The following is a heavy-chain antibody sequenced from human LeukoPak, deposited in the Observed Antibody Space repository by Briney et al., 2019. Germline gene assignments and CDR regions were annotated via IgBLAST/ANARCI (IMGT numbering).Heavy chain of an antibody. CDR1: GGSISSSSYY. CDR3: ARGTERWGDYDYYFDY. V-gene: IGHV4-39*07. Sequence: NTSETLSLTCTVSGGSISSSSYYWGWIRQPPGKGLEWIGSIYYSGSTYYNPSLKSRVTISVDTSKNQFSLKLSSVTAADTAVYYCARGTERWGDYDYYFDYWGQGTLVTVSS. CDR2: IYYSGST. J-gene: IGHJ4*02. D-gene: IGHD4-17*01.